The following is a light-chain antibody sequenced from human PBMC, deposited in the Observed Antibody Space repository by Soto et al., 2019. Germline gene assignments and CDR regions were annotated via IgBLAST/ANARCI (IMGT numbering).Light chain of an antibody. CDR2: GAS. J-gene: IGKJ5*01. CDR1: QSVGSSY. Sequence: EIVLTQSPGTLSLSPGERAALSCGASQSVGSSYLAWYQQKPGQAPRLLIYGASSRATGIPDRFSGSGSGTDFTFTISRLEPEDFAVYYCQQYVSSQITFGQGTRLEIK. CDR3: QQYVSSQIT. V-gene: IGKV3-20*01.